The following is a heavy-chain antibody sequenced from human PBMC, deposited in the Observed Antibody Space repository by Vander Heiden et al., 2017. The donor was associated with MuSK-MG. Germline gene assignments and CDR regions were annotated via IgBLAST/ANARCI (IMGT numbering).Heavy chain of an antibody. CDR2: IYHSGST. CDR1: GYSISSGYY. J-gene: IGHJ4*02. Sequence: QVQLQESGPGLVKPSETLSLTCAVSGYSISSGYYWGWIRQPPGKGLEWIGSIYHSGSTYYNPALKSRVTISVDTSKNQFSLKLSSVTAADTAVYYCARAPYEFWSGYYFDYWGQGTLVNVSS. CDR3: ARAPYEFWSGYYFDY. D-gene: IGHD3-3*01. V-gene: IGHV4-38-2*01.